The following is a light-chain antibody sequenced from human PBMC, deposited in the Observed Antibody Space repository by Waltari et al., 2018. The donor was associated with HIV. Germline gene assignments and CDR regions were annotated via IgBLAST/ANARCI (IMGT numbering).Light chain of an antibody. CDR3: QVWDGSSDQWV. V-gene: IGLV3-21*04. Sequence: SYILTQPPSLSVSPGETARISCEGTNIGNKGVHWYQKKPGQAPVVVIYDNSDRPSGIPARFSGFNSGKTAALIITGVQAGDEADFYCQVWDGSSDQWVFGGGTKLTVL. J-gene: IGLJ3*02. CDR1: NIGNKG. CDR2: DNS.